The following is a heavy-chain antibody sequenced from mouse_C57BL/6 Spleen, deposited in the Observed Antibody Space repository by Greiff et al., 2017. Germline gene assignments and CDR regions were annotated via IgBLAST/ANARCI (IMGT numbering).Heavy chain of an antibody. CDR3: ASAGGIYYGNYYWYFDV. CDR2: INPKNGGT. Sequence: VQLQQSGPELVKPGASVKMSCKASGYTFPDYNMHWVKQSPGKSLEWIGYINPKNGGTSYNQKFKGKATLTVHKSSSTAYMELRSLTSADSAVYYCASAGGIYYGNYYWYFDVWGTGTTVTVSS. D-gene: IGHD2-1*01. CDR1: GYTFPDYN. V-gene: IGHV1-22*01. J-gene: IGHJ1*03.